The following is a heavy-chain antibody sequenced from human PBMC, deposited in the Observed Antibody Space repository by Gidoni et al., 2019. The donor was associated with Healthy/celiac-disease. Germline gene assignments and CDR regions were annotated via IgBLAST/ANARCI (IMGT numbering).Heavy chain of an antibody. CDR2: IYYSGST. CDR1: GGSISSSSYY. Sequence: QLQLQESGPGLVKPSETLSLTCTVSGGSISSSSYYWGWIRQPPGKGLEWIGSIYYSGSTYYNPSLKSRVTISVDTSKNQFSLKLSSVTAADTAVYYCAREGSGYYSQMVGFDYWGQGTLVTVSS. D-gene: IGHD3-22*01. J-gene: IGHJ4*02. V-gene: IGHV4-39*07. CDR3: AREGSGYYSQMVGFDY.